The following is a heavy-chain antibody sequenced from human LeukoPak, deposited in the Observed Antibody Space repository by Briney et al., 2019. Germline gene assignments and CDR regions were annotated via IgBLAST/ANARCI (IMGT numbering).Heavy chain of an antibody. V-gene: IGHV1-2*02. CDR3: ARGRGSSWYFFEVGNDY. CDR1: GYTFTDYF. D-gene: IGHD6-13*01. CDR2: INPNSGVT. Sequence: ASVKVSCKASGYTFTDYFMHWVRQAPGQGLEWMGWINPNSGVTNYAQEFQGRVTMTRDTSISTAYMELSRLRSDDTAVYYCARGRGSSWYFFEVGNDYWGQGTLVTVSS. J-gene: IGHJ4*02.